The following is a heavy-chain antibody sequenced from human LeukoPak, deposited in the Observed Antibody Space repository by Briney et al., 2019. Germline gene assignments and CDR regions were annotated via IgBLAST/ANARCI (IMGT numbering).Heavy chain of an antibody. CDR3: AHLDYYDSSGYYSNLHNWFDP. CDR1: GFSLSTSGVG. Sequence: ESAPTLVNPTQTLTLTCTFSGFSLSTSGVGVGWIRQPPGKALEWLALIYWNDDKRYSPSLKSRLTITKDTSKNQVVLTMTNMDPVDTATYYCAHLDYYDSSGYYSNLHNWFDPWGQGTLVTVSS. D-gene: IGHD3-22*01. V-gene: IGHV2-5*01. CDR2: IYWNDDK. J-gene: IGHJ5*02.